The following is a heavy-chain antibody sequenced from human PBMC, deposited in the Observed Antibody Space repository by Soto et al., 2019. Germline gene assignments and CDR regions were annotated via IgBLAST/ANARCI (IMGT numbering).Heavy chain of an antibody. Sequence: QVQLQESGPGLVKPSETLSLTCSISGGSISDYQGNWIWQPPGKGLEWIRHIYDGGTTNYNPSLKSRLTISLDTSTRQFSLRVRSVTAADTAVYYCARMRGLGEISPYLDYWGQRDLVTVSS. J-gene: IGHJ4*02. CDR1: GGSISDYQ. V-gene: IGHV4-59*01. D-gene: IGHD3-16*01. CDR2: IYDGGTT. CDR3: ARMRGLGEISPYLDY.